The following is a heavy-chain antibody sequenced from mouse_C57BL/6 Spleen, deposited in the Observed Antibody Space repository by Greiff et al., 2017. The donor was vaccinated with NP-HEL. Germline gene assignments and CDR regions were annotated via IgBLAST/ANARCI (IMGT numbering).Heavy chain of an antibody. Sequence: EVKLMESGGGLVKPGGSLKLSCAASGFTFSSYAMSWVRQTPEKRLEWVATISDGGSYTYYPANVKGRFTISRDNAKNNLYLQMSHLKSEDTAMYYCARDRDYGSSYWYFDVWGTGTTVTVSS. CDR3: ARDRDYGSSYWYFDV. V-gene: IGHV5-4*01. CDR1: GFTFSSYA. CDR2: ISDGGSYT. D-gene: IGHD1-1*01. J-gene: IGHJ1*03.